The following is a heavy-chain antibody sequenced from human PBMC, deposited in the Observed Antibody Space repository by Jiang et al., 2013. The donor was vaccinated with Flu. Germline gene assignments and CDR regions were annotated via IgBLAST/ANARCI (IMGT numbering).Heavy chain of an antibody. D-gene: IGHD5-12*01. CDR2: IHHSGTT. V-gene: IGHV4-4*02. CDR1: GGSISSDNW. Sequence: GPGLVKPWGPLSLTCVVSGGSISSDNWWSWVRQPPGKGLEWIGEIHHSGTTNYNPSLNNRVTISVDTSKNQFSLKLDSVTAADTAVYYCAREPLSGYGYYFDSWGQGTLVTVSS. J-gene: IGHJ4*02. CDR3: AREPLSGYGYYFDS.